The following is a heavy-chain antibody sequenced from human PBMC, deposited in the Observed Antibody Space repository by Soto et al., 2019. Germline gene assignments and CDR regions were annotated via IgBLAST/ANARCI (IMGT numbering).Heavy chain of an antibody. CDR3: ARNNFMDV. Sequence: QVQLVESGGGVVQPGRSLRLSCAASGLIFSNYDMHWVRQAPGKGLEWVAVIWNDGSNKNYADSVKGRFTISRDNSKNTLYLQMNTLRAEDTAVYYCARNNFMDVWGKGTTVTVS. V-gene: IGHV3-33*01. CDR2: IWNDGSNK. CDR1: GLIFSNYD. J-gene: IGHJ6*03.